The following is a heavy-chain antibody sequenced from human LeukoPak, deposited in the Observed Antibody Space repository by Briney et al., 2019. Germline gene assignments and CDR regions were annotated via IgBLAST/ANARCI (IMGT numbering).Heavy chain of an antibody. D-gene: IGHD6-6*01. Sequence: GGSLRLSCAASAFSFSSYAMSWVGQAPGKGLEWVSGLSASGTNTYYTDSVKGRFTISRDNSKNTLYLQMNSLRAEDTALYYCATEWWSSSSPLHFDYWGQGTLVTVSS. V-gene: IGHV3-23*01. CDR3: ATEWWSSSSPLHFDY. CDR2: LSASGTNT. CDR1: AFSFSSYA. J-gene: IGHJ4*02.